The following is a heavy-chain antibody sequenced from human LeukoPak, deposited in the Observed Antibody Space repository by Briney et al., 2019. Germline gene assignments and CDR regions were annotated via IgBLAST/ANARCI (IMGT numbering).Heavy chain of an antibody. CDR2: ISGSGGST. J-gene: IGHJ5*02. CDR1: GFTFSSYA. Sequence: PGGSLRLSCAASGFTFSSYAMSWVRQAPGKGLEWVSAISGSGGSTYYADSVKGRFTISRDNSKNTLYLQMNSLRAEDTAVYYCAKWRGGYYDFWSGYPNWFDPWGQGTLVTVS. D-gene: IGHD3-3*01. CDR3: AKWRGGYYDFWSGYPNWFDP. V-gene: IGHV3-23*01.